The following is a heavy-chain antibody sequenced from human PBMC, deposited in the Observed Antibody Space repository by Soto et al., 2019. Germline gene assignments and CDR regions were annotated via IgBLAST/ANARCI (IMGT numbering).Heavy chain of an antibody. CDR1: GFTFSSYG. D-gene: IGHD5-12*01. CDR3: AKGGPAIVATTFWY. CDR2: ISYDGSNK. J-gene: IGHJ4*02. V-gene: IGHV3-30*18. Sequence: GGSLRLSCAASGFTFSSYGIHWVRQAPGKGLEWVAVISYDGSNKYYADSVKGRFTISRDNSKNTLYLQMNSLRDEDTAVYYCAKGGPAIVATTFWYWGQGTLVTVSS.